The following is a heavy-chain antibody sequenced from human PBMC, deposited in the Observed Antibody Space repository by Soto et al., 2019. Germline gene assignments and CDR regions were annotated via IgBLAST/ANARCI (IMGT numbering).Heavy chain of an antibody. J-gene: IGHJ6*02. CDR2: INPNSGGT. Sequence: XSVKVSCKASGYTFTGYYMHWVRQAPGQGLEWMGWINPNSGGTNYAQKFQGRVTMTRDTSISTAYMELSRLRSDDTAVYYCARVDCSGGSCPINYYYYGMDVWGQGTTVTVSS. CDR1: GYTFTGYY. D-gene: IGHD2-15*01. CDR3: ARVDCSGGSCPINYYYYGMDV. V-gene: IGHV1-2*02.